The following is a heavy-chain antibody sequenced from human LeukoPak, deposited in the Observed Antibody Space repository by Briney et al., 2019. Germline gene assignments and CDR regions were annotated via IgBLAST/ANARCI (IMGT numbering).Heavy chain of an antibody. V-gene: IGHV3-48*02. CDR2: ITASGTAM. J-gene: IGHJ4*02. Sequence: GGSLRLSCAASGFTFNSYDMYWVRQAPGKGLEWVSHITASGTAMFYADSVKGRFTISRDNAKNSLYLQMNSLRDEDTAVYYCASSGSYRFDYWGQGTLVTVSS. CDR1: GFTFNSYD. CDR3: ASSGSYRFDY. D-gene: IGHD1-26*01.